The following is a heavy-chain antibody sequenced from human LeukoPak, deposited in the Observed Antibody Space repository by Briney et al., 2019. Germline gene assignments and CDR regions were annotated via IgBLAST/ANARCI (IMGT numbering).Heavy chain of an antibody. CDR1: GLTFSSHA. V-gene: IGHV3-23*01. J-gene: IGHJ4*02. CDR3: ARARITMVRGPSASDY. CDR2: ITGSGGST. D-gene: IGHD3-10*01. Sequence: GGSLRLSCVASGLTFSSHAMTWVRQTPGKGLEWVSGITGSGGSTYHAESVKGRFTISRDNSKNTLYLQMNSLRAEDTAVYYCARARITMVRGPSASDYWGQGTLVTVSS.